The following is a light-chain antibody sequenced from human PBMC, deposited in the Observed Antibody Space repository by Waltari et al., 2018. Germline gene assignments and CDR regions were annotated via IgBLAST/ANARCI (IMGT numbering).Light chain of an antibody. J-gene: IGKJ2*01. CDR1: QSLLHTNNKNY. CDR2: WAS. Sequence: DIVVTQSPDSLAVSLGERATMNCTSSQSLLHTNNKNYLAWYQLRPGQPPKLVIYWASTRESGVPGRFSGSGSGTDFTLTISGLQAEDVAVYYCQQYYSTPNTFGQGTKLEIK. CDR3: QQYYSTPNT. V-gene: IGKV4-1*01.